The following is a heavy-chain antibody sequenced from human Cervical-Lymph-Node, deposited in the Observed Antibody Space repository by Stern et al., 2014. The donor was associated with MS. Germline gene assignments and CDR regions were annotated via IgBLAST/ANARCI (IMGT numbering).Heavy chain of an antibody. CDR2: TSYDGNNQ. D-gene: IGHD5-18*01. Sequence: VQLVESGGGVVQPGRSLRLSCAASGFTFSSYAMHWVRQAPGKGLEWVSITSYDGNNQYYAESVEGRFTISRDNSKNTLYLQMNRLRPEDTAMYYCARKDARNSYDALDIWGQGTMVTVSS. CDR1: GFTFSSYA. CDR3: ARKDARNSYDALDI. J-gene: IGHJ3*02. V-gene: IGHV3-30*04.